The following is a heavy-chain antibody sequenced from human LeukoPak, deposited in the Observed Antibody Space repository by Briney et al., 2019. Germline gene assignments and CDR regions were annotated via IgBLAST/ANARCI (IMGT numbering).Heavy chain of an antibody. CDR1: RHTFSSYW. Sequence: GGSLRLSCAASRHTFSSYWMSWVRQSPGKGLEWVANIKQEGSEKYYVNSVKGRFTISRDNAKNSLYLQMISLRAEETAVYNFGSDKWYYDNFTGYPLDYWGQGTLVTVSS. D-gene: IGHD3-9*01. CDR2: IKQEGSEK. J-gene: IGHJ4*02. V-gene: IGHV3-7*01. CDR3: GSDKWYYDNFTGYPLDY.